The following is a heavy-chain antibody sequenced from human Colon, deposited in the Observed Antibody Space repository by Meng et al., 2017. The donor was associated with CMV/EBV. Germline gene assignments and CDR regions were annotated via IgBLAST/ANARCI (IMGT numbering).Heavy chain of an antibody. CDR1: GFSFSDYW. CDR2: MSPAENEY. Sequence: GESLKISCAASGFSFSDYWVTWVRQRPGKGLELVANMSPAENEYSYGDSVEGRFTMSRDNAKDSLYSDMTGLRADDTAVYFCATDFGWYRRIYWGQGTLVTVSS. CDR3: ATDFGWYRRIY. V-gene: IGHV3-7*03. D-gene: IGHD6-19*01. J-gene: IGHJ4*01.